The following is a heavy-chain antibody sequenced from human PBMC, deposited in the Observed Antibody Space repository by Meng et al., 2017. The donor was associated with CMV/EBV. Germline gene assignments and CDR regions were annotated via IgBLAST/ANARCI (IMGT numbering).Heavy chain of an antibody. D-gene: IGHD2-8*02. V-gene: IGHV3-48*04. J-gene: IGHJ2*01. CDR2: ISSSSSTI. CDR3: ARVGRWSIKADYYWYFDL. CDR1: GFTFSNYS. Sequence: GESLKISCAASGFTFSNYSMNWVRQAPGKGLEWVSYISSSSSTIYYADSVKGRFTISRDNAKNSLYLQMNSLRAEDTAVYYCARVGRWSIKADYYWYFDLWGRGTLVTVSS.